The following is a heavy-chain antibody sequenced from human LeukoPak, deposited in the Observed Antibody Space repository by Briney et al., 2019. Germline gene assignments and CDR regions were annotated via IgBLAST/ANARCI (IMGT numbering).Heavy chain of an antibody. Sequence: GASVKVSCKASGYTFTGYYMHWVRQAPGQGLEWMGWINPNSGGTNYAQKFQGWDTMTRDTSISTAYMELSRLRSDDTAVYYCARIPPSSGYYYFDYWGQGILVTVSS. J-gene: IGHJ4*02. V-gene: IGHV1-2*04. D-gene: IGHD3-22*01. CDR2: INPNSGGT. CDR1: GYTFTGYY. CDR3: ARIPPSSGYYYFDY.